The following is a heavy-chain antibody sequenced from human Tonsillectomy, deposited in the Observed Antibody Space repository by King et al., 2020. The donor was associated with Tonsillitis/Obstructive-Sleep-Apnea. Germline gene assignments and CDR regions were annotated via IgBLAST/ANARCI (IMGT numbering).Heavy chain of an antibody. CDR1: GGSISSYY. J-gene: IGHJ6*03. CDR3: ASPHLELRGRFYSYYIDV. CDR2: IYYSWST. D-gene: IGHD1-7*01. V-gene: IGHV4-59*08. Sequence: QLQESGPGLVKPSETLSLTCTVSGGSISSYYWGWIRQPPGKGLEWIGYIYYSWSTNYNPSLKSRGTISVDTSKNQFSLKLSSVTAADPAVYYCASPHLELRGRFYSYYIDVWGQGTTVTVSS.